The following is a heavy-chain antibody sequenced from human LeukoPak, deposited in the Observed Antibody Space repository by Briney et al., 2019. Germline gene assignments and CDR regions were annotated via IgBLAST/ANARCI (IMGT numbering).Heavy chain of an antibody. Sequence: GGSLRLSCAASGFTFSSYWMTWVRQAPGKGLEWVANIKRDGSEKHYVDSVKGRFTISRDNAKNTLYLQMNSLRAEDTAVYYCARDTDTVTTILDYWGQGTLVTVSS. D-gene: IGHD4-17*01. CDR1: GFTFSSYW. CDR3: ARDTDTVTTILDY. CDR2: IKRDGSEK. V-gene: IGHV3-7*01. J-gene: IGHJ4*02.